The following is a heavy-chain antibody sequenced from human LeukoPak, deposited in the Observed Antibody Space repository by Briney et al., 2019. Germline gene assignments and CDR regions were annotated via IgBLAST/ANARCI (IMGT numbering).Heavy chain of an antibody. CDR1: GYTFNIYY. CDR2: INPNSGGT. V-gene: IGHV1-2*02. J-gene: IGHJ5*02. Sequence: GASVKVSCKASGYTFNIYYTHWVRQVPGQRLEWMGYINPNSGGTNYAQNFQGRVTMTRDTSISTVYMELDSLRSDDTAVYYCARDLGVWETYRFSLLSWGQGTLVTVSS. D-gene: IGHD3-16*02. CDR3: ARDLGVWETYRFSLLS.